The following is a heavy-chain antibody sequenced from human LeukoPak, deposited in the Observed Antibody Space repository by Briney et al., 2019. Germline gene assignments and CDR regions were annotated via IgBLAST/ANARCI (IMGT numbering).Heavy chain of an antibody. CDR2: IYYSGST. J-gene: IGHJ6*03. D-gene: IGHD3-16*01. CDR1: GGSIRVYY. CDR3: AVGATHYYMDV. Sequence: SETLSLTCTVSGGSIRVYYWSWVRQPPGKGLEWIAYIYYSGSTNYNPSLKSRATIPLDTSKNQFSLKLSSVTAADTGVYYCAVGATHYYMDVWGKGTTVTVSS. V-gene: IGHV4-59*08.